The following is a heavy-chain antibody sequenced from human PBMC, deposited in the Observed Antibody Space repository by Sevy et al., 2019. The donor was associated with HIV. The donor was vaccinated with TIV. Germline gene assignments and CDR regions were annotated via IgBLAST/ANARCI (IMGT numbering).Heavy chain of an antibody. Sequence: GGSLRLSCAASGFTFSSYWMSWVRQAPGKGLEWVANIKQDGSEKYYVDSVKGRFTISRDNAKNSLYLQMNSLRAEDTAVYYCARERRDIVVVPALEFYYYYMDVWGKGTTVTVSS. CDR1: GFTFSSYW. CDR2: IKQDGSEK. J-gene: IGHJ6*03. CDR3: ARERRDIVVVPALEFYYYYMDV. D-gene: IGHD2-2*01. V-gene: IGHV3-7*01.